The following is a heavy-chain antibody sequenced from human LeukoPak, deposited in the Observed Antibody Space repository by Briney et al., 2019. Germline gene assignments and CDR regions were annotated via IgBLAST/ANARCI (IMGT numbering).Heavy chain of an antibody. V-gene: IGHV4-39*07. D-gene: IGHD1-26*01. Sequence: SETLSLTCTVSGDSITNVNYFWGWFRQPPGKGLEWLGTISYGGDTHYSPSLKSRVTISVDTSKNQFSLKLSSVTAADTAVYYCARGRMGATLDYWGQGTLVTVSS. CDR1: GDSITNVNYF. CDR3: ARGRMGATLDY. CDR2: ISYGGDT. J-gene: IGHJ4*02.